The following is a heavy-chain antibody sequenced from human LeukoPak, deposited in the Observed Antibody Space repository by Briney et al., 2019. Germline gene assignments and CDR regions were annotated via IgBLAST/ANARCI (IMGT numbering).Heavy chain of an antibody. D-gene: IGHD3-9*01. Sequence: PSETLSLTCTVSGGSISSGSYYWSWIRQPAGKGLEWIGRIFASGTTKYNPSLKSRVTISVDTSKNQFSLKLSSVTAADTAVYYCARGGAAYYDILTGYYNPYLFFDPWGQGTLVTVSS. V-gene: IGHV4-61*02. CDR3: ARGGAAYYDILTGYYNPYLFFDP. CDR1: GGSISSGSYY. J-gene: IGHJ5*02. CDR2: IFASGTT.